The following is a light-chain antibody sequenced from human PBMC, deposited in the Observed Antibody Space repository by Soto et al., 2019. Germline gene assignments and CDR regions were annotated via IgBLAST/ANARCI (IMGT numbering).Light chain of an antibody. J-gene: IGKJ2*01. CDR2: GAS. V-gene: IGKV3-15*01. CDR3: HHYDASPPYT. CDR1: QSVSSN. Sequence: EIVMTQSPATLSVSPGERATLSCRASQSVSSNLAWYQQKPGQAPRLLIYGASTRATGIPARFSGSGSGTEFTLTISRLEPEDSAVYYCHHYDASPPYTFGQGTKVEIK.